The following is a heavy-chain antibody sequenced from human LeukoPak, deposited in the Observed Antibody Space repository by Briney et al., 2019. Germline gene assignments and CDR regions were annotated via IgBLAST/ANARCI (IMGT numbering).Heavy chain of an antibody. D-gene: IGHD1-26*01. J-gene: IGHJ4*02. Sequence: PGGSLRLSCAASGFAFSTYAMSWVRQAPGKGLEWVSSISHSGIITYYADSVKGRFTISRDNSKNSLYLQMNSLRAEDTAVYYCAKGALIVGATTGFDYWGQGTLVTVSS. CDR3: AKGALIVGATTGFDY. CDR1: GFAFSTYA. V-gene: IGHV3-23*01. CDR2: ISHSGIIT.